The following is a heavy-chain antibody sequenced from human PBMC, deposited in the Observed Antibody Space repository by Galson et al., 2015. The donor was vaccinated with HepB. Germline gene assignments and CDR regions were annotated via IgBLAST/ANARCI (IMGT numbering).Heavy chain of an antibody. CDR2: ISGGGRST. J-gene: IGHJ4*02. V-gene: IGHV3-23*01. D-gene: IGHD5-12*01. Sequence: SLRLSCAASGFSFGSYAMSWVRQAPGKGLEWVSAISGGGRSTYYADPVEGRFTISRDNSKNTLYLQMNSLRAEDTALYYCAKQCGYEKCYFDCWGQGTLVTVSS. CDR1: GFSFGSYA. CDR3: AKQCGYEKCYFDC.